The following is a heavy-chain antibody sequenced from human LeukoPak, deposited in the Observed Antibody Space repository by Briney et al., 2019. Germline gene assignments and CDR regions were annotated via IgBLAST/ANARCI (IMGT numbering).Heavy chain of an antibody. CDR3: ARGGRAARPGYWFDP. Sequence: GASVKVSCKASGYTFTDYYMHWVRQAPGQGLEWMGWINPNSGGTNYAQKFQGRVTMTRDTSISTAYMELSRLRSDDTAVYYCARGGRAARPGYWFDPWGQGTLVTVSS. CDR1: GYTFTDYY. J-gene: IGHJ5*02. V-gene: IGHV1-2*02. D-gene: IGHD6-6*01. CDR2: INPNSGGT.